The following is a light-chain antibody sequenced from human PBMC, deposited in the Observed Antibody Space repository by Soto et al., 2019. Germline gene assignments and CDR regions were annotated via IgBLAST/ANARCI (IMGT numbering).Light chain of an antibody. CDR2: GAS. Sequence: EIAFSQSPCTLSLSPGERATLSCRPSQSVRSNFLAWYQQKRGQAPRLVIYGASSRATGIPDRFSGGGSGTDFTLTISRLEPEDFAVYYCQQYGSSPLTFGGGTKVDIK. J-gene: IGKJ4*01. V-gene: IGKV3-20*01. CDR3: QQYGSSPLT. CDR1: QSVRSNF.